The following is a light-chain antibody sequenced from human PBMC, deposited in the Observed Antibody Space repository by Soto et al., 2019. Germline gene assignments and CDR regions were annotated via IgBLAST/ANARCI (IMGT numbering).Light chain of an antibody. CDR3: SSYTSSSAPGV. CDR2: DVS. V-gene: IGLV2-14*01. CDR1: SSDVGGYNY. Sequence: QSVLTQPASVSGSPGQSITISCTGTSSDVGGYNYVSWYQQHPAKAPKLMIYDVSNRPSGVSNRFSGSKSGNTASLTISGVQAEDEADYYCSSYTSSSAPGVFGTGTKLTVL. J-gene: IGLJ1*01.